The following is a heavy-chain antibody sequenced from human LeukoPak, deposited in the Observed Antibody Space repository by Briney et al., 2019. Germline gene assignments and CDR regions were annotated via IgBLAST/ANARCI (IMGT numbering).Heavy chain of an antibody. V-gene: IGHV3-30-3*01. D-gene: IGHD3-22*01. J-gene: IGHJ4*02. Sequence: SGGSLRLSCAASGFTFSSYAMHWVRQAPGKGLEWVAVISYDGSNKYYADSVKGRFTISRDNSKNTVYLQMNSLRVEDTAVYYCARDSGDSSGYYPGYWGQGTLVTVSS. CDR3: ARDSGDSSGYYPGY. CDR1: GFTFSSYA. CDR2: ISYDGSNK.